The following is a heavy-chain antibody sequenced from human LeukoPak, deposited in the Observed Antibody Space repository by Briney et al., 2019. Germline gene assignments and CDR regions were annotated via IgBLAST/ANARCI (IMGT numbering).Heavy chain of an antibody. Sequence: GGSLRLSCAASGFTFSNYWMNWVRQAPGKGLMWVARINNDGSSTSYADFVKGRFTISRDNTKNTLHLQMNSLRAEDTAVYYCAREGDGDYFDYWGQGTLVTVSS. D-gene: IGHD4-17*01. CDR2: INNDGSST. CDR1: GFTFSNYW. J-gene: IGHJ4*02. V-gene: IGHV3-74*01. CDR3: AREGDGDYFDY.